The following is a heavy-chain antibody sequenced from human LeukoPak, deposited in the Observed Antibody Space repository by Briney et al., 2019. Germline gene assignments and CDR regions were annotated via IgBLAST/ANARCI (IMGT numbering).Heavy chain of an antibody. CDR1: GFTLSELW. CDR3: VGGYGWLPDY. CDR2: IKQDGSEK. V-gene: IGHV3-7*04. J-gene: IGHJ4*02. D-gene: IGHD6-19*01. Sequence: PGGSLRLSCVASGFTLSELWMNWVRQAPGKGLEWVANIKQDGSEKNYVDSVKGRFTISRDNAKNSVYLQMNSLRVEDTAVYYCVGGYGWLPDYWGQGTLVTDSS.